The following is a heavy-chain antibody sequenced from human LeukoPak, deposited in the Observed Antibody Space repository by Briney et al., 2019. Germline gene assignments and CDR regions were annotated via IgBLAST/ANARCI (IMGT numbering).Heavy chain of an antibody. CDR2: IYYSGSI. CDR1: HGSISRYY. Sequence: SETLSLTCIVSHGSISRYYWSWIRQPPGKGLEWVGHIYYSGSIEYSPSLKSRVTISVDTSENQVSLKVTSATAADTAVYYCARLQNRGFDYGYDDAFDVWGQGTMVTVSS. J-gene: IGHJ3*01. CDR3: ARLQNRGFDYGYDDAFDV. D-gene: IGHD5-18*01. V-gene: IGHV4-59*08.